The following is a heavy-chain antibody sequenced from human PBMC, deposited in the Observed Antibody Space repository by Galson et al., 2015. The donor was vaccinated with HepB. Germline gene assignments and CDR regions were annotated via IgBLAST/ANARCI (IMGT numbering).Heavy chain of an antibody. D-gene: IGHD3-22*01. CDR1: GGTFSSYA. Sequence: SVKVSCKASGGTFSSYAISWVRQAPGQGLEWMGRIIPILGIANYAQKFQGRVTITADKSTSTAYMELSSLRSEDTAVYYCARVYYDSSGYFTTRKYYFDYWGQGTLVTVSS. J-gene: IGHJ4*02. V-gene: IGHV1-69*04. CDR2: IIPILGIA. CDR3: ARVYYDSSGYFTTRKYYFDY.